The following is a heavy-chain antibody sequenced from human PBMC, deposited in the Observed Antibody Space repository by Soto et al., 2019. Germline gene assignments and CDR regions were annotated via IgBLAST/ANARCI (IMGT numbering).Heavy chain of an antibody. CDR2: ISGSGGST. J-gene: IGHJ4*02. D-gene: IGHD1-26*01. V-gene: IGHV3-23*01. CDR1: GFTFSSYA. Sequence: EVQLLESGGGLVQPGGSLRLSCAASGFTFSSYAMRWVRQAPVKGLEWVSAISGSGGSTYYADSVKGRFTISRDNSKNPLSLQMNSLRAEETAVYYCARRGSGSYYDYWGQGTLVTVSS. CDR3: ARRGSGSYYDY.